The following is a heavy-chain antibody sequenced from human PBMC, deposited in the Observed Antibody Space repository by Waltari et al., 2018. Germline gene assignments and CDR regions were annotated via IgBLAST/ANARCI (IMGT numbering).Heavy chain of an antibody. CDR1: GFTFKNYE. D-gene: IGHD1-26*01. Sequence: EVQLVESGGTMVQPGGSLRLFCAASGFTFKNYEMNWLRQAPGKGLELVAYISSGATTIFYTDSVKGRFTISRDNAKNSVYLQMNSLRADDTAIYYCARGEGGANEYWGQGTVVTVSS. J-gene: IGHJ4*02. CDR3: ARGEGGANEY. V-gene: IGHV3-48*03. CDR2: ISSGATTI.